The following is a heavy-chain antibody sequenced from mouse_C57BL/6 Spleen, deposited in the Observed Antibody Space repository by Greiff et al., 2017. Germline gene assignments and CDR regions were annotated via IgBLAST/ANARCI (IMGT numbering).Heavy chain of an antibody. CDR1: GYAFSSSW. D-gene: IGHD3-2*02. CDR2: IYPGDGDT. V-gene: IGHV1-82*01. J-gene: IGHJ4*01. Sequence: QVQLQQSGPELVKPGASVKISCTASGYAFSSSWMNWVKQRPGKGLEWIGRIYPGDGDTNYNGKFKGKDTLTADKSSSTAYMQLSSLTSEDSAVYFCAREGDSSGYFYAMDYWGQGTSVTVSA. CDR3: AREGDSSGYFYAMDY.